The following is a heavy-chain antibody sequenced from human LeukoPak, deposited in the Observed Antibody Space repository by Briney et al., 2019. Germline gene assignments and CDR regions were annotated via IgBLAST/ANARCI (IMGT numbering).Heavy chain of an antibody. J-gene: IGHJ5*02. Sequence: AGSLRLSCAASGFTFSSFAMSWVRQAPGKGLEWVSDISGSGFDTYYADSVKGRFTISRDNSKKTVYLQMNSLRAEDTAVYYCAKERSSSPPFNWFDPWGQGTLVTVSS. CDR3: AKERSSSPPFNWFDP. CDR2: ISGSGFDT. D-gene: IGHD6-13*01. CDR1: GFTFSSFA. V-gene: IGHV3-23*01.